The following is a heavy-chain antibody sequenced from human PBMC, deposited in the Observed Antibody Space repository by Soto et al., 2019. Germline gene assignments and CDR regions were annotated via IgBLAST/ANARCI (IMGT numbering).Heavy chain of an antibody. CDR3: ARDPAGTMVRGGIPIYYFDY. D-gene: IGHD3-10*01. CDR1: GFTFSSYS. Sequence: EVQLVESGGGLVKPGGSLRLSCAASGFTFSSYSMNWVRQAPGKGLEWVSSISSSSSYIYYADSVKGRFTISRDNAKNSLYLQMNSLRAEDTAVYYCARDPAGTMVRGGIPIYYFDYWGQGTLVTVSS. V-gene: IGHV3-21*01. J-gene: IGHJ4*02. CDR2: ISSSSSYI.